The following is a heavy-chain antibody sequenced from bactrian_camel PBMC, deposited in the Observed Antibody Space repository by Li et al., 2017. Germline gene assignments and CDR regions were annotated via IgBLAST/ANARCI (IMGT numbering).Heavy chain of an antibody. CDR2: IDAGGADT. CDR3: VRGTYDAFN. V-gene: IGHV3S6*01. D-gene: IGHD1*01. J-gene: IGHJ4*01. Sequence: HVQLVESGGGLVQPGGSLRLSCAVSGFTFTNYGMSWVRQAPGKGLEWVSGIDAGGADTWYPDPVKGRFTISRDNAKNTVSLQMNSLKSEDTALYYCVRGTYDAFNWGQGTQVTVS. CDR1: GFTFTNYG.